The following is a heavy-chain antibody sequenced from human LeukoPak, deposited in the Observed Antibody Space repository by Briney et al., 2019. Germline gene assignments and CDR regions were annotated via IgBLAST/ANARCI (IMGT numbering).Heavy chain of an antibody. J-gene: IGHJ3*02. V-gene: IGHV3-9*01. D-gene: IGHD4-17*01. CDR3: AIMTTVTTSVRGAFDI. CDR2: IRWNSGSI. Sequence: GRSLRLSCAASGFTFDDYAMHWVRQAPGKGLEWVSGIRWNSGSIGYADSVKGRFTISRDNAKNTLYLQMNSLRAEDTAVYYCAIMTTVTTSVRGAFDIWGQGTMVTVSS. CDR1: GFTFDDYA.